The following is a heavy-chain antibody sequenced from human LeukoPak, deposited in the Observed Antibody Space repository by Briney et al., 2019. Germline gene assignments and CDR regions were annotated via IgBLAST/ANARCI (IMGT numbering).Heavy chain of an antibody. Sequence: SSVKVSCKASGSPYSTYSINWVRQAPGQGLEWMGRIIPVLGIVNYAQKFQGRVTFTADKSTSTAYMDLSSLRSEDTAVYFCARGGQASTGAYFDYWGQGTLVSVSS. CDR2: IIPVLGIV. J-gene: IGHJ4*02. D-gene: IGHD1-26*01. V-gene: IGHV1-69*02. CDR3: ARGGQASTGAYFDY. CDR1: GSPYSTYS.